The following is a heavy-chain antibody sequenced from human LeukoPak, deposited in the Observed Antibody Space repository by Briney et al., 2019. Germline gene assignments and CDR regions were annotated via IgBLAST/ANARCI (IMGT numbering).Heavy chain of an antibody. CDR3: ARDRWLHLYFDY. CDR1: GGSFSGYY. Sequence: SETLSLTCAVYGGSFSGYYWSWIRQPPEKGLEWIGEINHSGGTNYNPSLKSRVTISVDTSKNQFPLKLSSVTAADTAVYYCARDRWLHLYFDYWGQGTLVTVSS. V-gene: IGHV4-34*01. CDR2: INHSGGT. D-gene: IGHD5-24*01. J-gene: IGHJ4*02.